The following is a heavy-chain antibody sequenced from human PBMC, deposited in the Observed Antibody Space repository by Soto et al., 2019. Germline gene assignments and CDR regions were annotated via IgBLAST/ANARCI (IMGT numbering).Heavy chain of an antibody. Sequence: GGSRRLSCAASGCTFSSYAMHWVRQAPGKGLEWVAVISYDGSNKYYADSVKGRFAISRDNSKNTLYLQMNSLRAEDTAVYYCAIDRAIVVVGPVGYWGQGTMVPVSS. V-gene: IGHV3-30*09. CDR2: ISYDGSNK. CDR1: GCTFSSYA. D-gene: IGHD2-15*01. CDR3: AIDRAIVVVGPVGY. J-gene: IGHJ1*01.